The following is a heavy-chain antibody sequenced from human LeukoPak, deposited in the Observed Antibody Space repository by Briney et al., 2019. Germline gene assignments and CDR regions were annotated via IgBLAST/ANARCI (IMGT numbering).Heavy chain of an antibody. CDR1: GYTLTELS. Sequence: ASVKVSCKVSGYTLTELSMHWVRQAPGKGLEWMGGFDPEDGETIYAQKFQGRVTMTEDTSTDTAYMELSSLRSEDTAVYYCATPYYYDSSGDDDAFDIWGQGTMVTVSS. D-gene: IGHD3-22*01. CDR3: ATPYYYDSSGDDDAFDI. CDR2: FDPEDGET. J-gene: IGHJ3*02. V-gene: IGHV1-24*01.